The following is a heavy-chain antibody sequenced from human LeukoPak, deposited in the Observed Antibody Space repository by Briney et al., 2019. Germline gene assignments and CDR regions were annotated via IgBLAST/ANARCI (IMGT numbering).Heavy chain of an antibody. V-gene: IGHV4-59*01. CDR3: ARNLIPEQLVLNF. J-gene: IGHJ4*02. CDR1: GGSFSGYY. CDR2: IYCTGST. Sequence: SETLSLTCAVYGGSFSGYYWNWIRQPPGKGLEWIGYIYCTGSTNYNPSLKSRVTMSVDTSKNQFSLNLRSVTPEDTAVYYCARNLIPEQLVLNFWGQGTLVTVSS. D-gene: IGHD6-13*01.